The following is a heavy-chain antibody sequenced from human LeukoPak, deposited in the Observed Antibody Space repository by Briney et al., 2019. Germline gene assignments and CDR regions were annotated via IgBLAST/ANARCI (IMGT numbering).Heavy chain of an antibody. J-gene: IGHJ4*02. CDR2: IYYSGNT. Sequence: SETLSLTCTVSGVSISSSNSYWGWIRQPPGKGLEWIGSIYYSGNTYYNASLKSQVSISIDTSKNQFSLKLSSVTAADTAVYYCASYEADYYDSSGYHPPWGQGTLVTVSS. CDR1: GVSISSSNSY. V-gene: IGHV4-39*01. CDR3: ASYEADYYDSSGYHPP. D-gene: IGHD3-22*01.